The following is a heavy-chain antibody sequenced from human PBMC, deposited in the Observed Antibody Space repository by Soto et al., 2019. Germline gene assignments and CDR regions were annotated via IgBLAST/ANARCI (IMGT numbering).Heavy chain of an antibody. J-gene: IGHJ6*02. V-gene: IGHV1-18*01. CDR3: AKNGQPPYYYYGMDV. CDR1: GYTFTDFH. D-gene: IGHD2-8*01. Sequence: ASVKVSCKASGYTFTDFHIHWVRQAPGQGLEWMGWVSGYNGDTKYAQKVQGRVTMTIDTSTYTAHMELRSLTSDDTAKYYCAKNGQPPYYYYGMDVWGQGTTVTVSS. CDR2: VSGYNGDT.